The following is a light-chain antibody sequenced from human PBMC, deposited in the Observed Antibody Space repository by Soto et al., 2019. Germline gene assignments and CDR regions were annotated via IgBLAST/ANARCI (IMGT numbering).Light chain of an antibody. V-gene: IGKV3-20*01. Sequence: EIVLTQSPGTLSLSPGERATLSCRASQSVSSSYLAWYQQKPGQAPRLLIYGASSRATGIPDRFSGSGSGTDFTITISRLEPEDFEVYYCQQYGRTFGQGTKVDIK. CDR1: QSVSSSY. CDR2: GAS. J-gene: IGKJ1*01. CDR3: QQYGRT.